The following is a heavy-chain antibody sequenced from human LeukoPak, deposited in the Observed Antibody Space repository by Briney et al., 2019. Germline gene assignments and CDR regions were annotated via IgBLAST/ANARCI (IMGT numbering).Heavy chain of an antibody. J-gene: IGHJ4*02. V-gene: IGHV6-1*01. CDR1: GSSVSISSAS. D-gene: IGHD6-19*01. CDR2: IYYRSNWYN. Sequence: SPTLSLTFAFSGSSVSISSASWNWIRQSPSRGLEWLGRIYYRSNWYNDYVLSVKGRITINPDTSKNQFSLKLNSVTPEDTAVYYCARTLAGEHFYFDYWGQGSLVTVSS. CDR3: ARTLAGEHFYFDY.